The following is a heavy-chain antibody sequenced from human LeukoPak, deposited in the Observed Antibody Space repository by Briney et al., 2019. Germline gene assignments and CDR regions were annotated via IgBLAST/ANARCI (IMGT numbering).Heavy chain of an antibody. J-gene: IGHJ4*02. CDR3: ARSWGHFEY. D-gene: IGHD7-27*01. CDR1: GFSFSSYG. CDR2: IWYDGSKK. V-gene: IGHV3-33*01. Sequence: GRSLRLSCAASGFSFSSYGMHWVRQAPGKGLEWVAVIWYDGSKKYYADSVKGRFIISRDNSKNTLYLQMNSLRAEDTAVYYCARSWGHFEYWGQGTLVTVSS.